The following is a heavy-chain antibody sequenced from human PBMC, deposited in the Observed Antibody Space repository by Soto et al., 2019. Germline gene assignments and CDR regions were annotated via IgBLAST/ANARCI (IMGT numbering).Heavy chain of an antibody. CDR2: ISGSGGST. Sequence: GGSLRLSCAASGFTFSSYAMSWVRQAPGKGLEWVSAISGSGGSTYYADSVKGRFTISRDNSKNTLYLQMNSLRAEDTAVYYCAKDLSPREWLVPVGYYYYGMDVWGQGTTVTVSS. CDR1: GFTFSSYA. CDR3: AKDLSPREWLVPVGYYYYGMDV. D-gene: IGHD6-19*01. J-gene: IGHJ6*02. V-gene: IGHV3-23*01.